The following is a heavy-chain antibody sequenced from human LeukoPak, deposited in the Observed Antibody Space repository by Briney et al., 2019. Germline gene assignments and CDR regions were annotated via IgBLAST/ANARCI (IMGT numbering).Heavy chain of an antibody. D-gene: IGHD4-23*01. CDR3: AREGVGGLPFDF. CDR2: INPNTGVR. CDR1: GYSFSGYY. Sequence: ASVKVSCKASGYSFSGYYIHWVRQAPGQGLEWMGWINPNTGVRKSTQKFQGRVTMTGDMSITTAYMELIRLRSDDTAIYYCAREGVGGLPFDFWGQGTLVSV. V-gene: IGHV1-2*02. J-gene: IGHJ4*02.